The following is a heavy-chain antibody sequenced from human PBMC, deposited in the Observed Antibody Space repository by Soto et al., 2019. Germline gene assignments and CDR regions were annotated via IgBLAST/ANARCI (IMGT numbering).Heavy chain of an antibody. CDR2: IRDSGHST. Sequence: EVQLLESGGGLVQPGGSLRLSCAASGFTFSTYSMTWVRQAPGKGLEWVSTIRDSGHSTHYADSVRGRFAISRDNSKSTLFLQMNSLRAEDTAVYYCARVKAQILSSGWYGGDDIWGKGTMVTVSS. CDR3: ARVKAQILSSGWYGGDDI. J-gene: IGHJ3*02. D-gene: IGHD6-19*01. V-gene: IGHV3-23*01. CDR1: GFTFSTYS.